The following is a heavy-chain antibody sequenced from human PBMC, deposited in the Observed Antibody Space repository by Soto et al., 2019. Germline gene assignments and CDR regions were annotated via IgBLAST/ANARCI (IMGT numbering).Heavy chain of an antibody. CDR2: IYYSGST. CDR1: GGSISSGGYY. J-gene: IGHJ3*02. CDR3: ARRELRFGGELLPRDI. Sequence: SETLSLTCTVSGGSISSGGYYWSWIRQHPGKGLEWIGYIYYSGSTYYNPSLKSRVTISVDTSKNQFSLRLSSVTAADTAVYYCARRELRFGGELLPRDIWGQGTMVTVSS. D-gene: IGHD3-10*01. V-gene: IGHV4-31*03.